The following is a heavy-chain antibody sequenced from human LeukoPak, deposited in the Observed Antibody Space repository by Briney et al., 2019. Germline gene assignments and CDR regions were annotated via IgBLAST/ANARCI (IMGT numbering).Heavy chain of an antibody. CDR1: GGSFSTYY. J-gene: IGHJ4*02. V-gene: IGHV4-59*01. CDR2: IYYSGST. CDR3: ARAVITFGAAVAKGFDC. D-gene: IGHD3-16*01. Sequence: SETLSLTCTVSGGSFSTYYWSWIRQPPGKGLEWIGYIYYSGSTDYNPSLKSRVTMSLDTSKNQFSLNLNSVTAADTAVYYCARAVITFGAAVAKGFDCWGQGALVTVSS.